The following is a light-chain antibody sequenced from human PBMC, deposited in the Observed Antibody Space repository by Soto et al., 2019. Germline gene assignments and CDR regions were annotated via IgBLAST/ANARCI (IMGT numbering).Light chain of an antibody. CDR2: EVS. Sequence: QSVLTQPPSASGSPGQSVTISCTGTSSDVGRYNYVSWYQQHPGKAPKLMIYEVSKRPSGVPDRFSGSKSGNTASLTVSGLQAEDEADYYCSSYAGSNANVFGTGTKLTVL. J-gene: IGLJ1*01. CDR1: SSDVGRYNY. V-gene: IGLV2-8*01. CDR3: SSYAGSNANV.